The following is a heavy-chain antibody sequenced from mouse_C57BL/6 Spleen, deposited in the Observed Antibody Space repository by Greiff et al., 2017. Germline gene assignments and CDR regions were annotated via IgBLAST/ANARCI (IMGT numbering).Heavy chain of an antibody. V-gene: IGHV1-81*01. Sequence: QVQLKESGAELARPGASVKLSCKASGYTFTSYGISWVKQRTGQGLEWIGEIYPRSGNTYYNEKFKGKATLTADKSSSTAYMELRSLTSEDSAVYFCASRLRDWYFDVWGTGTTVTVSS. CDR2: IYPRSGNT. D-gene: IGHD1-1*01. J-gene: IGHJ1*03. CDR3: ASRLRDWYFDV. CDR1: GYTFTSYG.